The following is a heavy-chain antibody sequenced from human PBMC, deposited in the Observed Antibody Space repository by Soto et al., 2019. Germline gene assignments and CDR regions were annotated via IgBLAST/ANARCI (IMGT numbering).Heavy chain of an antibody. CDR2: VFSSVSA. CDR3: TRDGMTTGDT. Sequence: PSETLSLTCTVSGVSVKSYTLSWVRQPANKGLEWIGRVFSSVSATYSPSLKSRVRISMDTPENRISLKLDSVTAADAGVYYCTRDGMTTGDTWGPGTLVTVSS. CDR1: GVSVKSYT. V-gene: IGHV4-4*07. J-gene: IGHJ4*02. D-gene: IGHD2-21*02.